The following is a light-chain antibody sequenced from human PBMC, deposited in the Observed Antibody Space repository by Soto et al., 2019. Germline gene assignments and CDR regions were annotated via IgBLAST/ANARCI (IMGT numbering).Light chain of an antibody. J-gene: IGKJ4*01. CDR3: QQSYGTPLT. V-gene: IGKV1-39*01. CDR1: QSISNY. CDR2: AAS. Sequence: DIQMTQSPSSLSASVGDRVTITCRTSQSISNYLNWYQQQPGKTPKLLIYAASRLQSGVPSRFSGSGSGTDFTLTISSLQPDDFATYYCQQSYGTPLTFGGGTKVEIK.